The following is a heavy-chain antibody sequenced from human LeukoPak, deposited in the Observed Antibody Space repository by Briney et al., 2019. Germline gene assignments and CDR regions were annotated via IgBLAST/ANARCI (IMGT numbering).Heavy chain of an antibody. CDR3: ARDVNYAFDY. D-gene: IGHD3-16*01. Sequence: GASVKVSCKPSGYSFTRNGISWVRQAPGQGLEWMAWISANSGNTNYAQNFQDRVTLTTDTSTSTAYMELRSLRSDDTAVYYCARDVNYAFDYCGQGTLVTVSS. V-gene: IGHV1-18*01. CDR1: GYSFTRNG. CDR2: ISANSGNT. J-gene: IGHJ4*02.